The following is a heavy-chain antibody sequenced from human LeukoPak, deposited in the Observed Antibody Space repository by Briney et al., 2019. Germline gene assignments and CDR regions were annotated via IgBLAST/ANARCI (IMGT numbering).Heavy chain of an antibody. V-gene: IGHV3-23*01. CDR1: GFTFSSYE. J-gene: IGHJ6*03. D-gene: IGHD3-9*01. CDR3: AKDGGAYYDILTGYYPRLYYMDV. Sequence: GGSLRLSCAASGFTFSSYEMNWVRQAPGKGLEWVSAISGSGGSTYYADSVKGRFTISRDNSKNALYLQMNSLKAEDTAVYYCAKDGGAYYDILTGYYPRLYYMDVWGKGTTVTISS. CDR2: ISGSGGST.